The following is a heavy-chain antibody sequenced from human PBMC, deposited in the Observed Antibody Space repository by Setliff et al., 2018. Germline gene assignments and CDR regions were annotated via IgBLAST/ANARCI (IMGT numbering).Heavy chain of an antibody. V-gene: IGHV3-74*01. CDR1: GFNFSDYW. Sequence: QPGGSLRLSCAASGFNFSDYWMHWVRQVPGKGLVWVSRLSGDADVSRPTYADSVKGRFTTSRDNAKNTLYLQMNSLTVEDTALYYCAAGVITFGGVIEYWGRGTLVTVSS. J-gene: IGHJ4*02. D-gene: IGHD3-16*01. CDR2: LSGDADVSRP. CDR3: AAGVITFGGVIEY.